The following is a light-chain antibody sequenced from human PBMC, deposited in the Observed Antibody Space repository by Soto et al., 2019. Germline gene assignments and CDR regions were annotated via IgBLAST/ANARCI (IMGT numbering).Light chain of an antibody. V-gene: IGKV3-15*01. CDR3: QPYNNWPLT. J-gene: IGKJ4*01. CDR1: QSVSSN. Sequence: EIVMTQSPATLSVSPGERATLSCRASQSVSSNLAWYQQKPGQAPRLLMYGASTRATGIPARFSGSGSGTEFTLTINSLQSEDFAIYYCQPYNNWPLTFGGGTKVDIK. CDR2: GAS.